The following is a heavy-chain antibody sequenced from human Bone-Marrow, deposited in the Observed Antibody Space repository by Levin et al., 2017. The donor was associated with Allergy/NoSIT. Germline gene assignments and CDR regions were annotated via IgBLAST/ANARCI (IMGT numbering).Heavy chain of an antibody. V-gene: IGHV4-39*01. CDR3: ARHDLQYSYFDY. Sequence: SETLSLTCTVSGGSISSSSYYWGWIRQPPGKGLEWIGSIYYSGSTYYNPSLKSRVTISVDTSKNQFSLKLSSVTAADTAVYYCARHDLQYSYFDYWGQGTLVTVSS. J-gene: IGHJ4*02. CDR2: IYYSGST. D-gene: IGHD5-18*01. CDR1: GGSISSSSYY.